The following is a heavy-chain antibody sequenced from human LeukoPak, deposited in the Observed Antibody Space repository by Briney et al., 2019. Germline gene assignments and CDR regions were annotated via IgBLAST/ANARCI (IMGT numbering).Heavy chain of an antibody. V-gene: IGHV3-30*03. CDR3: ARGDSGYPDY. J-gene: IGHJ4*02. CDR1: GLTFSSYG. Sequence: GRSLRLSCAASGLTFSSYGMHWVRQAPGKGLEWVAVISYDGSNKYYADSVKGRFTISRDNAKNTLYLQMNSLRAEDTAVYYCARGDSGYPDYWGQGTLVTVSS. CDR2: ISYDGSNK. D-gene: IGHD5-12*01.